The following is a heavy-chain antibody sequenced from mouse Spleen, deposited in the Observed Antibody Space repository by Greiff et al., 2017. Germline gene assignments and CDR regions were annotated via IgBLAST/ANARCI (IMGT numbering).Heavy chain of an antibody. Sequence: QLQQPGAELVMPGASVKLSCKASGYTFTSYWMHWVKQRPGQGLEWIGEIDPSDSYTNYNQKFKGKATLTVDKSSSTAYMQLSSLTSEDSAVYYCARQLGLPGAYWGQGTLVTVSA. J-gene: IGHJ3*01. CDR3: ARQLGLPGAY. CDR1: GYTFTSYW. CDR2: IDPSDSYT. V-gene: IGHV1-69*01. D-gene: IGHD3-1*01.